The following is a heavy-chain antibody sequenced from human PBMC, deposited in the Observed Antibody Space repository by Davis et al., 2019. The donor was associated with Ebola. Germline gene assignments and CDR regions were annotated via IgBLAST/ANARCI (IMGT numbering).Heavy chain of an antibody. CDR2: IDYSGGT. CDR3: ARTIAARAWFDP. D-gene: IGHD6-6*01. V-gene: IGHV4-59*01. J-gene: IGHJ5*02. CDR1: AASINSYY. Sequence: PSETLSLTCSVSAASINSYYWSWIRQPPGKGLEWIGYIDYSGGTTYHPSLRSRVTISVDSSKKQFSLKLTSVTAADTAVYYCARTIAARAWFDPWGQGTLVTVSS.